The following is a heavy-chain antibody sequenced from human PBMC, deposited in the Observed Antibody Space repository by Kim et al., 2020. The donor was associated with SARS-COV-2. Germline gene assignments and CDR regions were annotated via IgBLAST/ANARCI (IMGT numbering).Heavy chain of an antibody. CDR1: GYTFTSYG. CDR2: ISAYNGNT. D-gene: IGHD5-18*01. CDR3: AREGGGGYSNYYGMDV. Sequence: ASVKVSCKASGYTFTSYGISWVRQAPGQGLEWMGWISAYNGNTNYAQKLQGRVTMTTDTSTSTAYMELRSLRSDDTAVYYCAREGGGGYSNYYGMDVWGQGTTVTVSS. V-gene: IGHV1-18*01. J-gene: IGHJ6*02.